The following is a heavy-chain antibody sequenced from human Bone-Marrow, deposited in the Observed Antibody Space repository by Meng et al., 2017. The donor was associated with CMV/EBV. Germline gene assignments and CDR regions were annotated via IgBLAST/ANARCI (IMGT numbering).Heavy chain of an antibody. V-gene: IGHV3-74*01. D-gene: IGHD6-13*01. CDR1: GFNFVCYW. Sequence: LSCAGFGFNFVCYWMHWVRQAPGKGLVWVSRINSDGSSTSYADSVKGRFTISRDNAKNTLYLQMNSLRAEDTAVYYCAREGGYGGFDPWGQGTLVTVSS. CDR2: INSDGSST. J-gene: IGHJ5*02. CDR3: AREGGYGGFDP.